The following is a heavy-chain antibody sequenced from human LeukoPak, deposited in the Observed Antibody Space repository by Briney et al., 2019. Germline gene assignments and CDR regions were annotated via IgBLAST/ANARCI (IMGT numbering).Heavy chain of an antibody. J-gene: IGHJ4*02. CDR3: AILGYCSSTSCYNP. CDR1: GGTFSSYA. D-gene: IGHD2-2*02. V-gene: IGHV1-69*06. CDR2: IIPIFGTA. Sequence: GASVKVSCRASGGTFSSYAISWVRQAPGQGLEWMGGIIPIFGTANYAQKFQGRVTITANKSTSTAYMELSSLRSEDTAVYYCAILGYCSSTSCYNPWGQGTLVTVSS.